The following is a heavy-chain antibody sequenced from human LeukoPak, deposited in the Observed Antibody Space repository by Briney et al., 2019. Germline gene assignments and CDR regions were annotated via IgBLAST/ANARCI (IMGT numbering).Heavy chain of an antibody. V-gene: IGHV4-61*02. J-gene: IGHJ4*02. CDR2: IYTSGST. CDR3: AREAGYYYDSSGRRSDY. Sequence: PSQTLSLTCTVSGGSISSGSYYWSWIRQPAGKGLEWIGRIYTSGSTNYNPSLKSRVTISVDTSKNQFSLKLSSVTAADTAVYYCAREAGYYYDSSGRRSDYWGQGTLVTVSS. D-gene: IGHD3-22*01. CDR1: GGSISSGSYY.